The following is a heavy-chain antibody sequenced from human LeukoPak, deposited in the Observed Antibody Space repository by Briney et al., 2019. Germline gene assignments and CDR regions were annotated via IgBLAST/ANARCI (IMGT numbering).Heavy chain of an antibody. CDR2: IYHSGNT. D-gene: IGHD6-13*01. CDR1: GGSISSSNW. V-gene: IGHV4-4*02. J-gene: IGHJ4*02. CDR3: ARGTAAAGNFEY. Sequence: SGTLSLTCAVSGGSISSSNWWSWVRQPPGKGLEWMGEIYHSGNTNYNSSLKSRITIPVDKSKNQLSLKLSSATAADTAVYYCARGTAAAGNFEYWGQGTLVTVSS.